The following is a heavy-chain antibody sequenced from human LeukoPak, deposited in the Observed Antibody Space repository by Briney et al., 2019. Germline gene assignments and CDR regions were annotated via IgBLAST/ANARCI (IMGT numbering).Heavy chain of an antibody. CDR1: GFTFSSND. CDR2: ISYDGGNK. Sequence: GGSLRLSCAASGFTFSSNDIHWVRQAPGKGLELVVVISYDGGNKYYADSVKGRFAISRDNSKNTLYLQMNSLRAEDTAVYYCAKGTHYYDSSGYWGAFDIWGQGTMVTVSS. V-gene: IGHV3-30*18. J-gene: IGHJ3*02. CDR3: AKGTHYYDSSGYWGAFDI. D-gene: IGHD3-22*01.